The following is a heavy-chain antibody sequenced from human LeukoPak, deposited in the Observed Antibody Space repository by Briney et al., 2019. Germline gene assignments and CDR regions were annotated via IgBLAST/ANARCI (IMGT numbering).Heavy chain of an antibody. Sequence: PGGSLRLSCAASGFTFSDYYMSWIRQAPGKRLEWVSYISSSGSTIYYADSVKGRFTISRDNAKNSLYLQMNSLRAEDTAVYYCARDNWNYEGAFDIWGQGTMVTVSS. CDR3: ARDNWNYEGAFDI. CDR2: ISSSGSTI. V-gene: IGHV3-11*04. D-gene: IGHD1-7*01. J-gene: IGHJ3*02. CDR1: GFTFSDYY.